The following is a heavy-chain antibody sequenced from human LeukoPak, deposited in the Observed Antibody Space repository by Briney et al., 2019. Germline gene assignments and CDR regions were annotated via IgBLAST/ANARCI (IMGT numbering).Heavy chain of an antibody. CDR3: ARGFSGYYYDLFDY. J-gene: IGHJ4*02. CDR2: VKQDGSEK. Sequence: PGGSLRLSCAASGFTFSSYWMSWVRQAPRKGLEWVANVKQDGSEKYYVDSVKGRFTISRDNAKNSLYLQMNSLRAEDTAVYYCARGFSGYYYDLFDYWGQGTLVTVSS. V-gene: IGHV3-7*01. CDR1: GFTFSSYW. D-gene: IGHD3-22*01.